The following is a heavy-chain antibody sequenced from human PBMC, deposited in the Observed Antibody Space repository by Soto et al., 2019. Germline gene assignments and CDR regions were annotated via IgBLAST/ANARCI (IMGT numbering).Heavy chain of an antibody. Sequence: GGSLRLSCAASGFTVSSNYMSWVRQAPGKGLEWVSVIYSGGSTYYADSVKGRFTISRDNSKNTLYLQMNSLRAEDTAVYYCARILMGIAQYYFDYWGQGTLVTVSS. V-gene: IGHV3-53*01. CDR3: ARILMGIAQYYFDY. D-gene: IGHD7-27*01. J-gene: IGHJ4*02. CDR2: IYSGGST. CDR1: GFTVSSNY.